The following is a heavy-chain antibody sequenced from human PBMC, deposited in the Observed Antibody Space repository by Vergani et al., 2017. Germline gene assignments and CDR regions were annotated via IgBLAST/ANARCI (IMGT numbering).Heavy chain of an antibody. J-gene: IGHJ6*02. Sequence: QVQLQQWGAGLVKPSETLSLTCTVSGGSISSYYWSWIRQHPGKGLEWIGYIYYSGSTYYNPSLKSRVTISVDTSKNQFSLKLSSVTAADAAVYYCARFTYYDFWSGENYGMDVWGQGTTVTVSS. CDR2: IYYSGST. CDR1: GGSISSYY. CDR3: ARFTYYDFWSGENYGMDV. V-gene: IGHV4-59*06. D-gene: IGHD3-3*01.